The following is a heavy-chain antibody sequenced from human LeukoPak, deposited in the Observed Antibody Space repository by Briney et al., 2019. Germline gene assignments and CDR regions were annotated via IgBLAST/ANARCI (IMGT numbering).Heavy chain of an antibody. Sequence: PSQTLSLTCTVSGGSISSGSYYWSCIRQPAGKGLECIGRIYTSGSTNYNPSLKSRVTISVDTSKNQFSLKLSSVTAADTAVYYCAREDKYSSSWYYFQHWGQGTLVTVSS. J-gene: IGHJ1*01. CDR3: AREDKYSSSWYYFQH. D-gene: IGHD6-13*01. CDR2: IYTSGST. V-gene: IGHV4-61*02. CDR1: GGSISSGSYY.